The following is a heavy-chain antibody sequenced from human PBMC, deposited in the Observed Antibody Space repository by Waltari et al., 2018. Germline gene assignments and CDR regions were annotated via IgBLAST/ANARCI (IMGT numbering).Heavy chain of an antibody. D-gene: IGHD6-19*01. CDR3: ARDPGYSSGWVEFDP. J-gene: IGHJ5*02. CDR1: GFTVSSSY. V-gene: IGHV3-66*01. CDR2: IYRGVST. Sequence: EVQLVESGGGLVQPGGSLRLSCAASGFTVSSSYMSWVRQAPGKGLEWVSVIYRGVSTYYADSVKGRFTISRDNSKNTLYLQMNSLRAEDTAVYPCARDPGYSSGWVEFDPWGQGTPVTVSS.